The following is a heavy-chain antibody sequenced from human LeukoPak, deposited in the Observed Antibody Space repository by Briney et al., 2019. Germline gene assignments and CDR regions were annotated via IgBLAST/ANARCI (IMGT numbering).Heavy chain of an antibody. CDR1: GFTFSDYY. CDR3: ARDLVDGSGSYYGMDV. V-gene: IGHV3-11*01. J-gene: IGHJ6*02. Sequence: GGSLRLSCAASGFTFSDYYMSWIRQAPGEGLEWVSYISSSGSTIYYADSVKGRFTISRDNAKNSLYLQMNSLRAEDTAVYYCARDLVDGSGSYYGMDVWGQGTTVTVSS. CDR2: ISSSGSTI. D-gene: IGHD3-10*01.